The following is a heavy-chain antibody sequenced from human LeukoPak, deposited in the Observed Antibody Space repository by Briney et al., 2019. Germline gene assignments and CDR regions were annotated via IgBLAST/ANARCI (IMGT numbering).Heavy chain of an antibody. CDR2: ISSSGSTI. Sequence: GGSLRLSCAASGFTLSSYAMSWVRQAPGKGLEWVSYISSSGSTIYYADSVKGRFTISRDNAKNSLYLQMNSLRAEDTAVYYCAREVTMVRGVHNYYGMDVWGQGTTVTVSS. CDR1: GFTLSSYA. D-gene: IGHD3-10*01. CDR3: AREVTMVRGVHNYYGMDV. V-gene: IGHV3-48*04. J-gene: IGHJ6*02.